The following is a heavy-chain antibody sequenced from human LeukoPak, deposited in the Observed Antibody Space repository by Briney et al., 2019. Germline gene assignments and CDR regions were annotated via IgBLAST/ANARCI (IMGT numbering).Heavy chain of an antibody. V-gene: IGHV4-34*01. J-gene: IGHJ4*02. Sequence: SETLSLTCAVYGGSFSGYYWSWIRLPPGKGLEWIGEISHSGSTNYNPSLKSRVTISVDTSKNQFSLKLSSVTAADTAVYYCARGQNYGGNFDYWGQGTLVTVSS. CDR2: ISHSGST. CDR1: GGSFSGYY. D-gene: IGHD4-23*01. CDR3: ARGQNYGGNFDY.